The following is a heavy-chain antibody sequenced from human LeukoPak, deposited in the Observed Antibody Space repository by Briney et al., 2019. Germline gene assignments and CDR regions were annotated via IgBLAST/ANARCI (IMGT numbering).Heavy chain of an antibody. CDR1: GFTFSSYW. D-gene: IGHD1-26*01. CDR2: IYYSGST. V-gene: IGHV4-39*07. J-gene: IGHJ4*02. CDR3: AVRGATTSPDY. Sequence: PGGSLRLSCAASGFTFSSYWMSWVRQPPGKGLEWIGSIYYSGSTYYNPSLKSRVTISVDTSKNQFSLKLSSVTAADTAVYYCAVRGATTSPDYWGQGTLVTVSS.